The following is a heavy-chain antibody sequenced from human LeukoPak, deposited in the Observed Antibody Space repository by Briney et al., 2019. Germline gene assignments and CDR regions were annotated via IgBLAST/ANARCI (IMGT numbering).Heavy chain of an antibody. D-gene: IGHD6-13*01. V-gene: IGHV3-74*01. J-gene: IGHJ4*02. CDR3: TRGQQLVGD. CDR2: INPDGGST. CDR1: GYTFSSFW. Sequence: GGSLRLSCAASGYTFSSFWIHWVRQAPGKGLVWVSRINPDGGSTAYADSVKGRFTISRDNAKNTLYLQMNSLRVEDTAVYYCTRGQQLVGDWGQGTLVAVSS.